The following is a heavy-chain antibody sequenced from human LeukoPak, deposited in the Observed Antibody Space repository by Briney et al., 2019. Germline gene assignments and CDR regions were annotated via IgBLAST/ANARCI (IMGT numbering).Heavy chain of an antibody. Sequence: PGGSLRLSCAASGFTFSSYAMSWVRQAPGKGLEWVSAISGSGGSTYYADSVKGRFTISRDNSKNTVYLQISSLRDEDTALYYCAQSAGFDPWGQGTLVTVSS. CDR1: GFTFSSYA. CDR2: ISGSGGST. CDR3: AQSAGFDP. V-gene: IGHV3-23*01. J-gene: IGHJ5*02.